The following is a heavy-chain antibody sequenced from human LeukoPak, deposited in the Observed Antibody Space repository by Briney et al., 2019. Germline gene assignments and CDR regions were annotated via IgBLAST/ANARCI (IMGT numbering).Heavy chain of an antibody. J-gene: IGHJ5*02. V-gene: IGHV4-39*07. Sequence: SETLSLTCTVSGGYIITSGHYWGWIRQPPGKGLEWIGSIYYTGVTSTNPFFRSRMSISVDTSKNQFSLNLTSVTAADAAVYYCARERSSSGGHSWLDPWGQGTLVTVSS. CDR3: ARERSSSGGHSWLDP. CDR2: IYYTGVT. CDR1: GGYIITSGHY. D-gene: IGHD4-23*01.